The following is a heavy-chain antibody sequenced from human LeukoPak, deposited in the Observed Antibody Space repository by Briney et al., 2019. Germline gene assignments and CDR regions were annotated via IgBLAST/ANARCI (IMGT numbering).Heavy chain of an antibody. Sequence: KAGGSLRLSCAASGFTFSSYSMNWVRQAPGKGLEWVSSISSSSSYIYYADSVKGRFTISRDNAKNSLYLQMNSLRAEDAAVYYCARDSYYGSGSYPPEDYYYGMDVWGKGTTVTVSS. V-gene: IGHV3-21*01. CDR1: GFTFSSYS. CDR3: ARDSYYGSGSYPPEDYYYGMDV. J-gene: IGHJ6*04. D-gene: IGHD3-10*01. CDR2: ISSSSSYI.